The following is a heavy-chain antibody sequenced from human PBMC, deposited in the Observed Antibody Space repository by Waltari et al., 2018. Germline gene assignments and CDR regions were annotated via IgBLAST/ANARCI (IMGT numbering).Heavy chain of an antibody. D-gene: IGHD5-12*01. CDR3: ARGGYEAFDI. V-gene: IGHV4-59*11. CDR2: IYYSGST. J-gene: IGHJ3*02. Sequence: QVQLQESGPGLVKPSETLSLTCTVSGGSTSSHYWSWIRQPPGKGLEWIGYIYYSGSTNYTPSLKSRVTISVDTSKNQFSLKLSSVTAADTAVYYCARGGYEAFDIGGQGTMVTVSS. CDR1: GGSTSSHY.